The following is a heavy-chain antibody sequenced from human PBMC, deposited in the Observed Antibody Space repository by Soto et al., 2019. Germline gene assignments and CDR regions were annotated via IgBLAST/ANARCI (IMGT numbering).Heavy chain of an antibody. V-gene: IGHV4-59*08. J-gene: IGHJ5*02. CDR3: ARQAVAGRKYNWFDP. Sequence: QVQLQESGPGLVKPSETLSLTCTVSGGSISSYYWSWIRQPPGKGLEWIGYIYYSGSTNYDPSLKRRVNISGDTSKNQCSLKLSSVTAADTAVYYCARQAVAGRKYNWFDPWGQGTLVTVSS. CDR1: GGSISSYY. D-gene: IGHD6-19*01. CDR2: IYYSGST.